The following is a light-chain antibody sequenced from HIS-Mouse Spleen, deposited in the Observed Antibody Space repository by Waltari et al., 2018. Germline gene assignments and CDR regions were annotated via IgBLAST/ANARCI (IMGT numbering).Light chain of an antibody. CDR2: DDS. J-gene: IGLJ2*01. CDR1: NIGSKR. Sequence: SYVLTQPPSVSVAPGQTARITCGGNNIGSKRVHWYQQKPGQAPVLVVYDDSDRPSGITERFSGSNSGNTATLTISRVEAGDEADYYCQVWDSSSVVFGGGTKLTVL. CDR3: QVWDSSSVV. V-gene: IGLV3-21*02.